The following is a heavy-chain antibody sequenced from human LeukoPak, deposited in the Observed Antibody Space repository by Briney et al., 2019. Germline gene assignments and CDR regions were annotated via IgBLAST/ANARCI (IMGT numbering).Heavy chain of an antibody. Sequence: GGSLRLSCAASGFTFSTYWMNWVRQAPGKGLEWVANINQDGSAKYYVDSMKGRFIISRDNANNSLYLQMNSLRAEDTAVYYCVGDRFFYDSRGHGVFDYWGQGTLVTVSS. J-gene: IGHJ4*02. CDR1: GFTFSTYW. CDR2: INQDGSAK. V-gene: IGHV3-7*01. CDR3: VGDRFFYDSRGHGVFDY. D-gene: IGHD3-22*01.